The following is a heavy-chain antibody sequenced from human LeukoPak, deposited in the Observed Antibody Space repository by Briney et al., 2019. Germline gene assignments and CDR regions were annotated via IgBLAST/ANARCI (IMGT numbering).Heavy chain of an antibody. J-gene: IGHJ1*01. CDR1: GFTFSSYE. V-gene: IGHV3-48*03. D-gene: IGHD2-2*01. Sequence: GGSLRLSCEASGFTFSSYEMNWVRQAPGKGLEWVSYISSSASTIYYADSVKGRFTISRDNAKTSLYLQMNSLRAEDTAVYYCVRGGSGYCTSSSCHNGYWGQSSLVIVS. CDR3: VRGGSGYCTSSSCHNGY. CDR2: ISSSASTI.